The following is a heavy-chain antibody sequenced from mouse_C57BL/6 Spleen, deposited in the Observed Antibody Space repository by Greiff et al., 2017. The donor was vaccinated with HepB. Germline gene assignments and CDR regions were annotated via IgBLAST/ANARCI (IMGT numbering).Heavy chain of an antibody. V-gene: IGHV1-18*01. CDR2: INPNNGGT. CDR1: GYTFTDYN. D-gene: IGHD2-5*01. J-gene: IGHJ3*01. Sequence: EVKLQQSGPELVKPGASVKIPCKASGYTFTDYNMDWVKQSHGKSLEWIGDINPNNGGTIYNQKFKGKATLTVDKSSSTAYMELRSLTSEDTAVYYCARGNSNYEFAYWGQGTLVTVSA. CDR3: ARGNSNYEFAY.